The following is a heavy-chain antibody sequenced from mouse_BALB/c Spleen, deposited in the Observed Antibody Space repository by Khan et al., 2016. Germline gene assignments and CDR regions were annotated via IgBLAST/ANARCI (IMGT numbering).Heavy chain of an antibody. CDR2: IRLYSHNSAT. Sequence: EVKLEESGGGLVKPGGSMKLSCVASGFTFSNYCMNWVSQSHAKGLEWVAEIRLYSHNSATHLADSGKGTFTIARDDSKSSIYLQMSHLRAEDTATSYYTRPLTTTSYYAMDYWGQGTSVTVSS. D-gene: IGHD2-1*01. CDR3: TRPLTTTSYYAMDY. CDR1: GFTFSNYC. V-gene: IGHV6-6*02. J-gene: IGHJ4*01.